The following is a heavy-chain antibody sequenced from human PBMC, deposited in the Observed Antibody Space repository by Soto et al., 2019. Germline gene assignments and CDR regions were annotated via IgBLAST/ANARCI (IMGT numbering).Heavy chain of an antibody. CDR1: GFTFSSYA. D-gene: IGHD3-10*01. Sequence: GGSLRLSCAASGFTFSSYAMSWVRQAPGKGLEWVSAISDSGSSKYYADSVKGRFTISRDNSKNTLYLQMNSLRAEDTAVDYCAKGATGYFDYWGQGTLVTVSS. CDR3: AKGATGYFDY. CDR2: ISDSGSSK. V-gene: IGHV3-23*01. J-gene: IGHJ4*02.